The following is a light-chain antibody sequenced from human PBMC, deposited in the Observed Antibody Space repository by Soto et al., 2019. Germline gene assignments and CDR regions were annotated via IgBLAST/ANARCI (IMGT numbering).Light chain of an antibody. Sequence: DIQMTQSPSSLSASVGDRVTVTCRASQAISKFLAWYQQKPGKVPNVLIYAASTLQFGIPSRFRGRGSGPEFTLTIHTLQPADVATYSCQPYQSLPLTFGGETTVQVK. CDR3: QPYQSLPLT. J-gene: IGKJ4*01. CDR2: AAS. CDR1: QAISKF. V-gene: IGKV1-27*01.